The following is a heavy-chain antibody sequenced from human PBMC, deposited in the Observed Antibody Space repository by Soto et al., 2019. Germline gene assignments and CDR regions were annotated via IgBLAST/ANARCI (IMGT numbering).Heavy chain of an antibody. D-gene: IGHD6-13*01. CDR2: INHSGST. V-gene: IGHV4-34*01. J-gene: IGHJ4*02. CDR3: ARGLIAAAGTCFDY. CDR1: GGSFSGYY. Sequence: SETLSLTCAVYGGSFSGYYWSWIRQPPGKGLEWIGEINHSGSTNYNPSLKSRVTISVDTSKNQFSLKLSSVTAADTAVYYCARGLIAAAGTCFDYWGQGTLVTVSS.